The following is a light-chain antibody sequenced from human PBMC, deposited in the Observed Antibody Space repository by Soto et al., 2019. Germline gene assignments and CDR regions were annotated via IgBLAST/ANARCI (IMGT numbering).Light chain of an antibody. V-gene: IGKV1-5*01. CDR1: QTISFW. Sequence: DIQMTQSPSTLSASVGDKVTITCRASQTISFWLAWYQQKPGKAPKLLIYDASSLESGGPSRFRGSGSGTEFTLTISSLQPDDVATYYCQQYHSSPYPFGQGTKLEIQ. CDR2: DAS. J-gene: IGKJ2*01. CDR3: QQYHSSPYP.